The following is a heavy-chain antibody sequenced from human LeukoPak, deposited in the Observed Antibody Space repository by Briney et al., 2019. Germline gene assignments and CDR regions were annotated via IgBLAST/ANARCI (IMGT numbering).Heavy chain of an antibody. V-gene: IGHV1-18*01. CDR2: ISAYNGNT. D-gene: IGHD2-2*01. J-gene: IGHJ1*01. CDR3: ARVFRIYQLLSEEYFQH. Sequence: ASVKVSCKASGYTFTSYGISWVRQAPGQGLEWMGWISAYNGNTNYAQKLQGRVTMTTDTSTSTAYMELRSLRSDDTAVYYCARVFRIYQLLSEEYFQHWGQGTLVTVSS. CDR1: GYTFTSYG.